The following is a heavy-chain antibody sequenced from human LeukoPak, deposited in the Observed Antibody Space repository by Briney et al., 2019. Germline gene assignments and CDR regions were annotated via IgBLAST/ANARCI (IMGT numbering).Heavy chain of an antibody. D-gene: IGHD3-10*01. V-gene: IGHV3-23*01. CDR1: GFTFSSYG. J-gene: IGHJ4*02. Sequence: GGSLRLSCAASGFTFSSYGMSWVRQAPGKGLEWVSAISGSGGSTYYADSVKGRFTISRDNSKNTLYLQMNSLRAEDTAVYYCAKETIGGGSGSTFFDYWGQGTLVTVSS. CDR3: AKETIGGGSGSTFFDY. CDR2: ISGSGGST.